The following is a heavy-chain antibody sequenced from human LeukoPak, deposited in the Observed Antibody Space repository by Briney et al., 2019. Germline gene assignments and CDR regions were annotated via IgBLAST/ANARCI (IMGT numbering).Heavy chain of an antibody. CDR3: ARVHRSTMIVGGAFDI. V-gene: IGHV1-46*01. CDR1: GYTFTSYY. J-gene: IGHJ3*02. CDR2: INPSGGST. Sequence: ASVKVSCKASGYTFTSYYMHWVRQAPGQGLEWMGIINPSGGSTSYAQKFQGRVTMTRDTSTSTVYMELSSLRSEDTAVYYCARVHRSTMIVGGAFDIWGQGTMVTVSS. D-gene: IGHD3-22*01.